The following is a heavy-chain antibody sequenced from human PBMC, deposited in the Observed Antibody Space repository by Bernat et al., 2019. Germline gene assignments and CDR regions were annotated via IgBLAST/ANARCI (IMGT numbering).Heavy chain of an antibody. V-gene: IGHV3-33*01. CDR3: ARDPELGDGVFPDY. Sequence: QVQLVESGGGVVQPGRSLRLSCEVSKFTFSSYGMHWVRQAPGKGLEWVAVIWYDGSNENYADSVKGRFTISRDNSKNTLYLQMNSLRAEDTAVYYCARDPELGDGVFPDYWGQGTLVTVSS. CDR2: IWYDGSNE. D-gene: IGHD3-16*01. J-gene: IGHJ4*02. CDR1: KFTFSSYG.